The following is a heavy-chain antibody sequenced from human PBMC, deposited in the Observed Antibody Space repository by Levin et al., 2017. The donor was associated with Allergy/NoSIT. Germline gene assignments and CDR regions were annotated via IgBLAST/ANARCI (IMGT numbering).Heavy chain of an antibody. D-gene: IGHD6-19*01. CDR3: AREQWLGHDAFDI. CDR2: ISYDGSNK. Sequence: GGSLRLSCAASGFTFSSYAMHWVRQAPGKGLEWVAVISYDGSNKYYADSVKGRFTISRDNSKNTLYLQMNSLRAEDTAVYYCAREQWLGHDAFDIWGQGTMVTVSS. J-gene: IGHJ3*02. V-gene: IGHV3-30-3*01. CDR1: GFTFSSYA.